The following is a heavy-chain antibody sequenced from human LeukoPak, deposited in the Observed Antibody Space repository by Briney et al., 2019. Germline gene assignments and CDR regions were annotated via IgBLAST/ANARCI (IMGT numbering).Heavy chain of an antibody. Sequence: GGSLRLSCTASGFTFGDYAMSWFRPAPGQGLEGGGFIRSKAYGGTTEYAASVRGRFTISRDDSKSIAYLQMNSLKTEDTAVYYCTRGGYSYGGYYFDYWGQGTLVTVSS. D-gene: IGHD5-18*01. CDR3: TRGGYSYGGYYFDY. V-gene: IGHV3-49*03. CDR1: GFTFGDYA. CDR2: IRSKAYGGTT. J-gene: IGHJ4*02.